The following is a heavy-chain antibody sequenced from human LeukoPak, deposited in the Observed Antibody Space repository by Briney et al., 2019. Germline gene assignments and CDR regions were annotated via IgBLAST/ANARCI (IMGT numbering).Heavy chain of an antibody. CDR2: IIPIFGTA. CDR1: GGTFSSYA. V-gene: IGHV1-69*13. Sequence: SVKVSCKASGGTFSSYAISWVRQAPGQGLEWMGGIIPIFGTANYAQKFQGRVTINEEEYKRTAYMELCSLRSEDTAVYYCAVGLQNWGQGTLVTVSS. CDR3: AVGLQN. D-gene: IGHD4-11*01. J-gene: IGHJ4*02.